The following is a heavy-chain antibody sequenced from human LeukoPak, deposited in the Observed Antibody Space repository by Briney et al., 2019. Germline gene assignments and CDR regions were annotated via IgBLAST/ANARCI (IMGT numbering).Heavy chain of an antibody. CDR1: GFTFSSYS. D-gene: IGHD3-10*01. V-gene: IGHV3-21*01. CDR2: ISSSSSYI. Sequence: GGSLRLSRAASGFTFSSYSMNWVRQAPGKGLEWVSSISSSSSYIYYADSVKGRFTISRDNAKNSLYLQMNSLRAEDTAVYYCASIYYGSGSGLWGQGTLVTVSS. J-gene: IGHJ4*02. CDR3: ASIYYGSGSGL.